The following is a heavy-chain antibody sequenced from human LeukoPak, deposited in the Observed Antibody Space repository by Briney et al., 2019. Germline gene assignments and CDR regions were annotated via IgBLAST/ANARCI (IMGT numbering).Heavy chain of an antibody. Sequence: ASVKVSXKASGYTFTSYDINWMRQATGQGLEWMGWMNPNSGNTGYAQKFQGRVTMTRNTSISTAYMELSSLRSEDTAVYYCARGNSRRLGYCSGGSCYSAFDYWGQGTLVTVSS. CDR3: ARGNSRRLGYCSGGSCYSAFDY. D-gene: IGHD2-15*01. J-gene: IGHJ4*02. CDR1: GYTFTSYD. CDR2: MNPNSGNT. V-gene: IGHV1-8*01.